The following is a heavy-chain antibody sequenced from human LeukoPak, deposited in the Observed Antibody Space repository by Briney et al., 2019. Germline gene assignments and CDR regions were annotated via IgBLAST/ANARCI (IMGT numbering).Heavy chain of an antibody. D-gene: IGHD1-14*01. CDR2: IYYSGST. CDR3: ARLLNRNAFDI. Sequence: SETLSLTCTVSGGSICSSGYYWGWIRQPPGKGLEWIGSIYYSGSTYYNPSLKSRVTISVDTSKNQFSLKLSSVTAADTAVYYCARLLNRNAFDIWGQGTMVTVSS. V-gene: IGHV4-39*07. J-gene: IGHJ3*02. CDR1: GGSICSSGYY.